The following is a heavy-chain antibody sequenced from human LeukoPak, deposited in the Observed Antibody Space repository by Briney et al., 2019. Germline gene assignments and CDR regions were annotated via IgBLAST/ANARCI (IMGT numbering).Heavy chain of an antibody. CDR2: ISYDGSNK. Sequence: PGGSLRLSCAASGFTFSSYAMHWVRQAPGKGLEWVAVISYDGSNKYYADSVKGRFTISRDNSKNTLYLQMNSLRAEDTAVYYCARQYSSAWYEGIDYWGQGTLVTVSS. V-gene: IGHV3-30-3*01. CDR1: GFTFSSYA. J-gene: IGHJ4*02. CDR3: ARQYSSAWYEGIDY. D-gene: IGHD6-19*01.